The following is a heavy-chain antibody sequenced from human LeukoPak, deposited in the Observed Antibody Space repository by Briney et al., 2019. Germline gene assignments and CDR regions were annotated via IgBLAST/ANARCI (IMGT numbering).Heavy chain of an antibody. J-gene: IGHJ4*02. CDR1: GYSISSGYY. CDR2: IYHSGST. D-gene: IGHD2-8*01. Sequence: SETLSLTCAVSGYSISSGYYWGWLRQPPGEGLEWIGSIYHSGSTYYNPSLKSRVTISVDTSKNQFSLKLSSVTAADTAVYYCAKDHCANGVCWFDYWGQGTLVTVSS. V-gene: IGHV4-38-2*02. CDR3: AKDHCANGVCWFDY.